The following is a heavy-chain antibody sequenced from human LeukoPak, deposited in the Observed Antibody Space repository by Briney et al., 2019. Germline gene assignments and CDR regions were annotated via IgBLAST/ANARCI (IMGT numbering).Heavy chain of an antibody. J-gene: IGHJ4*02. D-gene: IGHD3-22*01. CDR3: AREDSSGYFDY. CDR1: GGSISSYY. CDR2: IYPSGST. Sequence: PSETLSLTCTVSGGSISSYYWSWIRQPAGKGLEWIGHIYPSGSTYYNPSLKSRVTMSLDTSKNQFSLKLSSVTAADTAVYSCAREDSSGYFDYWGQGTLVTVSS. V-gene: IGHV4-4*07.